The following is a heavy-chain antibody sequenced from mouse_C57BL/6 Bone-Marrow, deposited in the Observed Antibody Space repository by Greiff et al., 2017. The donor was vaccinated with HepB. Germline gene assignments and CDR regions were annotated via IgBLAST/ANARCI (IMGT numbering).Heavy chain of an antibody. CDR3: GREVVRSDWYFDV. CDR1: CYTFTSYW. V-gene: IGHV1-50*01. Sequence: QVQLKQPGAELVKPGASVKLSCKASCYTFTSYWMQRVKQRPGQGLEWIGEIDPSDSYTNYNQKFKGKATLTVDTSSSTAYMPLSSLTSEDSAVYDCGREVVRSDWYFDVWGTGTTVTVSS. CDR2: IDPSDSYT. D-gene: IGHD1-1*01. J-gene: IGHJ1*03.